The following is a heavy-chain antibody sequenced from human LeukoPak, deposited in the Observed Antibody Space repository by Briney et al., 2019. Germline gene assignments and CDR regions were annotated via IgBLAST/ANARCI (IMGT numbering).Heavy chain of an antibody. CDR2: ISGSST. V-gene: IGHV3-48*03. J-gene: IGHJ3*02. Sequence: GSLRLSFAASGFTFSSYEMNWVRPAPGKGLEWVSYISGSSTYYADSVRGRFTISRDNAKNSLYLQMNSLRAEDTAVYYCARCPRSSDAFDIWGQGTMVTVSS. CDR3: ARCPRSSDAFDI. CDR1: GFTFSSYE.